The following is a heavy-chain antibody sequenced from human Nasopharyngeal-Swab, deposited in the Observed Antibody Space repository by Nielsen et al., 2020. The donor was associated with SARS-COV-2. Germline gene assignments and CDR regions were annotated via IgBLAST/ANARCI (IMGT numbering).Heavy chain of an antibody. CDR3: ATTLRGNSDGRY. D-gene: IGHD5-18*01. V-gene: IGHV3-74*01. Sequence: GGSLRLSCAASGFTFSSYWMHWVRQAPGKGLVWVSRINSDGSTTNYADSVKGRFTISRDNAKNTLYLQMNSLRPEDTAVYYCATTLRGNSDGRYWGQGTLVTVSS. CDR1: GFTFSSYW. J-gene: IGHJ4*02. CDR2: INSDGSTT.